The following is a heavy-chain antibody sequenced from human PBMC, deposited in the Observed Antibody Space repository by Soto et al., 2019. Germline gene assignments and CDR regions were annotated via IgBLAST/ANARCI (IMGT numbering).Heavy chain of an antibody. D-gene: IGHD2-2*01. CDR3: ASSSLSGIDF. Sequence: SETLSLTCSVSGGSISSGYYYWSWIRQPPGKGLEWIGNIYYSGNTYYNPSLKSRLIISIDTSKNQFSLKVASVTAADTAVYYCASSSLSGIDFWGQGTTVTVSS. CDR2: IYYSGNT. CDR1: GGSISSGYYY. J-gene: IGHJ6*02. V-gene: IGHV4-30-4*01.